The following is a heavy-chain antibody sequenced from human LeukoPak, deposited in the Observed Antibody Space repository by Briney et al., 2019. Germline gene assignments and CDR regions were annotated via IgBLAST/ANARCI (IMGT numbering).Heavy chain of an antibody. Sequence: SETLSLTCAVSGGSISSSNWWSWVRQPPGKGLEWIGEIYHSGSTYYNPSLKSRVTISVDTSKNQFSLKLSSVTAADTAVYYCARAFRGARAFDIWGQGTMVTVSS. CDR2: IYHSGST. V-gene: IGHV4-4*02. CDR3: ARAFRGARAFDI. D-gene: IGHD4/OR15-4a*01. CDR1: GGSISSSNW. J-gene: IGHJ3*02.